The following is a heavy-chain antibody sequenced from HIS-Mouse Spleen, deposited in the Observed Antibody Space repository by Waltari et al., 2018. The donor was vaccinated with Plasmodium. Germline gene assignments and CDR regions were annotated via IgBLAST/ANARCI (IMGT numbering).Heavy chain of an antibody. V-gene: IGHV1-2*02. Sequence: QVQLVQSGAEVKKPGASVKVSCKASGYTFTGYYMPWVRQAPGQGLEGMGWINPNSGGTNYAQKFQGRVTMTRDTSSSTAYMELSRLRSDDTAVYYCARVLGYKAAAGTFVEYFQHWGQGTLVTVSS. CDR1: GYTFTGYY. J-gene: IGHJ1*01. CDR3: ARVLGYKAAAGTFVEYFQH. CDR2: INPNSGGT. D-gene: IGHD6-13*01.